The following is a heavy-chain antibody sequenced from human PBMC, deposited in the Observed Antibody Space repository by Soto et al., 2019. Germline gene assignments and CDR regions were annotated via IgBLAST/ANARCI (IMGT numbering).Heavy chain of an antibody. Sequence: SVTLSLTCTASGGSMRNYFWTWIRQPPGKGLEWIGYIHYSGSTSFFPSYTPSLRSRVTISEDTSKNQFCLRLLSVTTADTAVSFCAAGEASSRNFAPYYLDFWGQGTLVTVSS. V-gene: IGHV4-59*01. CDR3: AAGEASSRNFAPYYLDF. CDR2: IHYSGST. D-gene: IGHD6-13*01. J-gene: IGHJ4*02. CDR1: GGSMRNYF.